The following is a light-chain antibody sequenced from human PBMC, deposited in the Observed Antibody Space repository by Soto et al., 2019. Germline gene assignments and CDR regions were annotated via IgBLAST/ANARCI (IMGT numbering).Light chain of an antibody. CDR1: SSNIGAHYD. V-gene: IGLV1-40*01. J-gene: IGLJ1*01. Sequence: LTQPPSVSGAPGQRVTISCTGSSSNIGAHYDVHWYQQLPGTAPKLLIYGNSNRPSGVPDRFSGSKSGTSASLAITGLQAEDEADYYCQSYDNSLSVYVFGTGTKVTVL. CDR2: GNS. CDR3: QSYDNSLSVYV.